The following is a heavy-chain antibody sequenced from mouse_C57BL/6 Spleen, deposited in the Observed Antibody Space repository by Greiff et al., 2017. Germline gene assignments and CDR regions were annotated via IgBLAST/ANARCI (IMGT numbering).Heavy chain of an antibody. CDR1: GFSLTSYG. Sequence: VKLVESGPGLVQPSQSLSITCTVSGFSLTSYGVHWVRQSPGKGLEWLGVIWSGGSTDYNAAFISRLSISKDNSESQVFFKMNSLQADDTAIYYCARNDWDWFAYWGQGTLVTVSA. CDR2: IWSGGST. CDR3: ARNDWDWFAY. J-gene: IGHJ3*01. D-gene: IGHD4-1*01. V-gene: IGHV2-2*01.